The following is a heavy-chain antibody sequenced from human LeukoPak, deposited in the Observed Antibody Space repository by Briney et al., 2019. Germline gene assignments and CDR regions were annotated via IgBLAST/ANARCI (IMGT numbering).Heavy chain of an antibody. D-gene: IGHD6-13*01. V-gene: IGHV3-21*01. J-gene: IGHJ4*02. Sequence: GRSLRLSCAASGFTFSSYSMNWVSQAPGKGLEWDSSISSSSSYIYYADSVKGRFTISRDNAKNSLYLQMNSLRAEDTAVYYCARDPGWGIAAAGSFDYWGQGTLVTVSS. CDR2: ISSSSSYI. CDR3: ARDPGWGIAAAGSFDY. CDR1: GFTFSSYS.